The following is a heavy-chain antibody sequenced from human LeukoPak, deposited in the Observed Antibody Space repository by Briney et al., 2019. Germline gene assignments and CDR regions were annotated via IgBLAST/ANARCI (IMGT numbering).Heavy chain of an antibody. D-gene: IGHD6-25*01. J-gene: IGHJ6*03. CDR2: INHSGST. CDR3: ARVGRRGYYYYYYYMDV. V-gene: IGHV4-34*01. CDR1: GGSFSGYY. Sequence: PSETLSLTCAVYGGSFSGYYWSWIRQPPGKGLEWIGEINHSGSTNYNPSLKSRVTISVDTSKNQFSLKLSSVTAADTAVYYCARVGRRGYYYYYYYMDVWGKGTTVTVSS.